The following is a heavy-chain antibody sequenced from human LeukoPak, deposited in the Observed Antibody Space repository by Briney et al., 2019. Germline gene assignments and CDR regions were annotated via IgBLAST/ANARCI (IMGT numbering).Heavy chain of an antibody. Sequence: SVKVACKASGGTFSSYAISWVRQAPAQGLEWMGEIIPIFGTANYAQKFQGRVTITADKSTSTAYMELSSLRSEDTAVYYCASRAVYYDILTGYWFDPWGQGTLVTVSS. CDR1: GGTFSSYA. J-gene: IGHJ5*02. D-gene: IGHD3-9*01. CDR2: IIPIFGTA. V-gene: IGHV1-69*06. CDR3: ASRAVYYDILTGYWFDP.